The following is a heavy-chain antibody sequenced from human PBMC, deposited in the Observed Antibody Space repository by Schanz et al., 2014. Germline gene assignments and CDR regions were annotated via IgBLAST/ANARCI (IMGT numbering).Heavy chain of an antibody. Sequence: EVQVVESGGGLVQPGGSLRLSCTASGFNSDDYAMHWVRQAPGKGLEWVSVISWNSGTIGYADSVKGRFTISRDNSKNTLYLQMNSLRAEDTAVYYCARDHTTESYYSAGPPIDYWGQGTLVTVSS. CDR1: GFNSDDYA. CDR3: ARDHTTESYYSAGPPIDY. V-gene: IGHV3-9*02. J-gene: IGHJ4*02. D-gene: IGHD1-26*01. CDR2: ISWNSGTI.